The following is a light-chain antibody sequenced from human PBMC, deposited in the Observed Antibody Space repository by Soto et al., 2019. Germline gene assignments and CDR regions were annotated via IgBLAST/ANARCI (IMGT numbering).Light chain of an antibody. CDR1: QSVSSSY. CDR3: QQYGSSPPYT. V-gene: IGKV3-20*01. CDR2: GAS. J-gene: IGKJ2*01. Sequence: EIVLTQSPGTLSLSPGERATLSCRASQSVSSSYLAWYQQKPGQAPRLLIYGASSRATSIPDRFSGSGSGTDFTITISRLEPEDFAVYYCQQYGSSPPYTFGQGTKLEIK.